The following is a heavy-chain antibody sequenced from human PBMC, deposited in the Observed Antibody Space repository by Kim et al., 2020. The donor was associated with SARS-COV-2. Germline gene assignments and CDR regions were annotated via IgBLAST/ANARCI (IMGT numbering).Heavy chain of an antibody. Sequence: GESLKISCKGSGYSFTSYWIGWVRQMPGKGLEWMGIIYPGDSDTRYSPSFQGQVTISADKSISTAYLQWSSLKASDTAMYYCARLLGYYYGSGSYYRGSGYFDYWGQGTLVTVSS. CDR2: IYPGDSDT. D-gene: IGHD3-10*01. V-gene: IGHV5-51*01. CDR3: ARLLGYYYGSGSYYRGSGYFDY. CDR1: GYSFTSYW. J-gene: IGHJ4*02.